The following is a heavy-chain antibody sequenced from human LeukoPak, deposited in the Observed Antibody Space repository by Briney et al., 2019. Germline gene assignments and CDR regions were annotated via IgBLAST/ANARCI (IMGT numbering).Heavy chain of an antibody. CDR3: ARDLAYSSSWLYYYYYMDV. D-gene: IGHD6-6*01. CDR1: GYTFTSYY. CDR2: INPSGGST. Sequence: ASVKVSCKASGYTFTSYYMHWVRQPPGQGLEWMGIINPSGGSTSYAQKFQGRVTMTRDMSTSTVYMELSSLRSEDTAVYYCARDLAYSSSWLYYYYYMDVWGKGTTVTVSS. V-gene: IGHV1-46*01. J-gene: IGHJ6*03.